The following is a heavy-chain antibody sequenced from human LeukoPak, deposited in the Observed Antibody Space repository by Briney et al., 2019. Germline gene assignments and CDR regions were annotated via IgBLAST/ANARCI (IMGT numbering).Heavy chain of an antibody. V-gene: IGHV4-39*01. J-gene: IGHJ6*03. Sequence: SVTLSRNCTVTGVSISCSSYYWGWIRQPPGRRLECIGNSYYSGTAHYNPSIVTRISISSDTSKNQFSLMLTSVTTADTAVYFCARQASDYFYYYMNVGGKVTTVAVSS. CDR1: GVSISCSSYY. CDR2: SYYSGTA. CDR3: ARQASDYFYYYMNV.